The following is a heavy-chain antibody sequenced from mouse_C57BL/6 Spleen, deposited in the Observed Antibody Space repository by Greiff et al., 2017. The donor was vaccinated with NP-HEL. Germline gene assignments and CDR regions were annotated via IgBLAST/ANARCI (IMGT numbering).Heavy chain of an antibody. D-gene: IGHD1-1*01. CDR1: GYTFTSYG. J-gene: IGHJ2*01. CDR3: ARLTTVVAKAFDY. CDR2: IYPRSGNT. V-gene: IGHV1-81*01. Sequence: VQLQQSGAELARPGASVKLSCKASGYTFTSYGISWVKQRTGQGLEWIGEIYPRSGNTYYNEKFKGKATLTADKSSSTAYMELSSLKSEDSAVYFCARLTTVVAKAFDYWGQGTTLTVSS.